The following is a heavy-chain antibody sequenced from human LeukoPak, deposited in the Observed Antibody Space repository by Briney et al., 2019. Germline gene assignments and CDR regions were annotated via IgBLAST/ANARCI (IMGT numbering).Heavy chain of an antibody. J-gene: IGHJ4*02. Sequence: GRSLRLSCAASGFTFSSYGTHWVRQAPGRGLEWVAVIWYDGSNKYYADSVKGRFTISRDNSKNTLYLQMNSLRAEDTAVYYCARDNERFGELSLDYWGQGTLVTVSS. CDR3: ARDNERFGELSLDY. D-gene: IGHD3-10*01. CDR1: GFTFSSYG. V-gene: IGHV3-33*01. CDR2: IWYDGSNK.